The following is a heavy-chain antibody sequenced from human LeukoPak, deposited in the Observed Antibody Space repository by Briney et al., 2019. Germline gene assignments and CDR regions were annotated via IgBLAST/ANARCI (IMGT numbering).Heavy chain of an antibody. CDR2: IFYGGST. V-gene: IGHV4-39*01. Sequence: SETLYLTCTVSGGSISSSSYYWVWLGPPPGKGREGIGIIFYGGSTYYNPSPKSRVTISVDPSKNQFSLKLSSVTAADTAVYCCARRYPTETDIVATTFDLWGQETGVSLFS. CDR3: ARRYPTETDIVATTFDL. J-gene: IGHJ6*01. CDR1: GGSISSSSYY. D-gene: IGHD5-12*01.